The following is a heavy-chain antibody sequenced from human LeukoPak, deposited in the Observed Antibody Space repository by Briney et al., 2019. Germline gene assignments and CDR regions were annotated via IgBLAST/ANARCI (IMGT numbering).Heavy chain of an antibody. V-gene: IGHV1-69*04. CDR3: ATEPSRSYSFDHLDF. CDR2: VVPMFGIR. J-gene: IGHJ4*02. Sequence: ASVKVSCKTSGGTFNNYAISWVRQAPGQGLEWMGRVVPMFGIRNYPQTFRGRVNITADKATNTAYMELRSLRAEDTAIYYCATEPSRSYSFDHLDFWGLGTQVTVSS. D-gene: IGHD5-12*01. CDR1: GGTFNNYA.